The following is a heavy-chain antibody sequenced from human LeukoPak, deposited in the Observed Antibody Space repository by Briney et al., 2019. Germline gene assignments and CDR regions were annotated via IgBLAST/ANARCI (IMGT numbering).Heavy chain of an antibody. V-gene: IGHV4-39*01. Sequence: PSETLSLTCTVSGGSISSSSYYWGWIRQPPGKGLEWIGSIYYSGSTHYNPSPKSRVTISVDTSKNQFSLKLSSVTAADTAVYYCARHIAVAGSLDYWGQGTLVTVSS. J-gene: IGHJ4*02. D-gene: IGHD6-19*01. CDR2: IYYSGST. CDR3: ARHIAVAGSLDY. CDR1: GGSISSSSYY.